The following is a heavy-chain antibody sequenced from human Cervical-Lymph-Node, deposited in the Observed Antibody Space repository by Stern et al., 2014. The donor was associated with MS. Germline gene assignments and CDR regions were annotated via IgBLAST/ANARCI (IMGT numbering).Heavy chain of an antibody. D-gene: IGHD3-10*01. Sequence: VQLVQSGAEVKKPGSSVKVSCKASGGIFSTHTIRWVRQAPGQGLEWLGRITPNRGLVNRVQDLRDRLTLTADRSTRTVFMELRSLTSADTAVYFCASGKYSFGSGPESWGQGTLVIVSS. CDR2: ITPNRGLV. CDR3: ASGKYSFGSGPES. J-gene: IGHJ4*02. V-gene: IGHV1-69*09. CDR1: GGIFSTHT.